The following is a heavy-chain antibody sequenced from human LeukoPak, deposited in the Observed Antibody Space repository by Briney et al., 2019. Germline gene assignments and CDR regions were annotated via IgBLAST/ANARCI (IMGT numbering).Heavy chain of an antibody. D-gene: IGHD1-7*01. CDR3: ARDNYAGANWFDP. J-gene: IGHJ5*02. CDR2: IIPIFGTA. V-gene: IGHV1-69*05. Sequence: SVKVSCKASGGTFSSYAISWVRQAPGQGLEWMGGIIPIFGTANYAQKFQGRVTITTDESTSTAYMELSSLRSEDTAVYYCARDNYAGANWFDPWGQETLVTVSS. CDR1: GGTFSSYA.